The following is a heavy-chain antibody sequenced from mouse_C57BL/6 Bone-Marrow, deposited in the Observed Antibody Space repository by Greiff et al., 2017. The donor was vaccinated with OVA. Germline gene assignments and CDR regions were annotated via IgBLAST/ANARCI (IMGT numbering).Heavy chain of an antibody. V-gene: IGHV1-78*01. CDR1: GYTFTDHT. J-gene: IGHJ1*03. CDR2: IYPRDGST. CDR3: ASYYYGSSYIWYFDV. Sequence: QVQLQQSDAELVKPGASVKISCKVSGYTFTDHTIHWMKQRPEQGLEWIGYIYPRDGSTKYNEKFKGKATLTADKSSSTAYMQLNSLTSEDSAVYFCASYYYGSSYIWYFDVWGTGTTVTVSS. D-gene: IGHD1-1*01.